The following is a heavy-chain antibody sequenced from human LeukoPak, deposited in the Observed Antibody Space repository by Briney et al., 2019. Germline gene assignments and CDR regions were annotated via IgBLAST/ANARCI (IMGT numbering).Heavy chain of an antibody. CDR1: GDSVSSNSAA. CDR3: ARAEYDILTGSSPNFDY. D-gene: IGHD3-9*01. V-gene: IGHV6-1*01. J-gene: IGHJ4*02. CDR2: TYYRSKWYN. Sequence: SQTLSLTCAISGDSVSSNSAAWNWIRQSPSRGLEWLGSTYYRSKWYNDYAVSVKSRITINPDTSKNQFSLQLNSVTPEDTAVYYCARAEYDILTGSSPNFDYWGQGTLVTVSS.